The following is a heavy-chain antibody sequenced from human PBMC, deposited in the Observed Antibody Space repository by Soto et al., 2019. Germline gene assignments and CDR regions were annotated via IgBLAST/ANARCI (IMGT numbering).Heavy chain of an antibody. CDR2: ISYIGNT. CDR1: SGSISGYY. CDR3: ARFDFGDYRGLDY. Sequence: QVHLQESGPGLVKPSETLSLTCTVSSGSISGYYWSWIRQPPGKGLECIGYISYIGNTHYNPSLMSRVTISIYTSKNQFSLKVTSVTAADTAVYYCARFDFGDYRGLDYWGQGTLVTVSS. V-gene: IGHV4-59*08. D-gene: IGHD4-17*01. J-gene: IGHJ4*02.